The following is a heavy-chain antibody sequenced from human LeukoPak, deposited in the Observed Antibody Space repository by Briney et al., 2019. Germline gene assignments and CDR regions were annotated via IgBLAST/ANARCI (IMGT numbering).Heavy chain of an antibody. CDR2: ISGSGSST. Sequence: GGSLRLSCAASGFTFSSYAMSWVRQAPGKGREWVSAISGSGSSTYYADSVKGRFTISRDNSKNTLYLQMNSLRAEDTAVYYCANLDSSGWYYFDYWGQGTLVTVSS. CDR3: ANLDSSGWYYFDY. J-gene: IGHJ4*02. CDR1: GFTFSSYA. D-gene: IGHD6-19*01. V-gene: IGHV3-23*01.